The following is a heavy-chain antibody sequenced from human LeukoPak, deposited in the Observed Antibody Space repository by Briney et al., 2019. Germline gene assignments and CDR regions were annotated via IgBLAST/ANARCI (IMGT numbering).Heavy chain of an antibody. D-gene: IGHD6-19*01. V-gene: IGHV3-23*01. CDR3: AKVGIAVAGTGSFGY. CDR1: GFTFSSHA. CDR2: ISGSGGST. Sequence: GGSLRLSCAASGFTFSSHAMSWVRQAPGKGLEWVSAISGSGGSTYYADSVKGRFTISRDNSKNTLYLQMNSLRAEDTAVYYCAKVGIAVAGTGSFGYWGQGTLVTVSS. J-gene: IGHJ4*02.